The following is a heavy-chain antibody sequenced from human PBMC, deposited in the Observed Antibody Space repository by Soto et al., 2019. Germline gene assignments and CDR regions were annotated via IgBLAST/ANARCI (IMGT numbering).Heavy chain of an antibody. J-gene: IGHJ4*02. CDR3: AHSDPSDDFWSGSQFH. V-gene: IGHV2-5*02. D-gene: IGHD3-3*01. CDR2: IYWDDNN. CDR1: GLSLSTSGVA. Sequence: SGPTLVNPTQTLTLTCTFSGLSLSTSGVAVGWIRQPPGKTLEWLALIYWDDNNRYSPSLKNRLTVTKDTSKNQVVLTMTNMDPVDTGTYYCAHSDPSDDFWSGSQFHWGQGSQVTVSS.